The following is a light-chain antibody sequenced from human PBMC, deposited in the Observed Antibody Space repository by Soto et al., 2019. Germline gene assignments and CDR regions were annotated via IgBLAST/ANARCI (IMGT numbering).Light chain of an antibody. V-gene: IGKV3D-20*02. CDR1: QTVSSNY. Sequence: EIILTQSPDTLSLSPGERATLSCRASQTVSSNYLAWCQQRPGQAPRLLIYGASTRAAGIPARFSGSGSETDFTLTISSLEPEDFAVYYCQQRLHWPITFGQGTRLEI. CDR2: GAS. CDR3: QQRLHWPIT. J-gene: IGKJ5*01.